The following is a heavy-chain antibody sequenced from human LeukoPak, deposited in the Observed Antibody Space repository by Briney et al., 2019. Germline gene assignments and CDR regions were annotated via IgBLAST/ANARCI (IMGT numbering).Heavy chain of an antibody. D-gene: IGHD6-6*01. CDR1: GFIFSSYA. CDR2: ISGSGGST. Sequence: PGGSLRLSCPASGFIFSSYAMSWVRRAPGKGLEWVSAISGSGGSTYYTDSVKGRFTISRDNSKNTLYLQMNSLRAEDTAVYYCAKVQIAARPVSPLDYWGQGTLVTVSS. J-gene: IGHJ4*02. CDR3: AKVQIAARPVSPLDY. V-gene: IGHV3-23*01.